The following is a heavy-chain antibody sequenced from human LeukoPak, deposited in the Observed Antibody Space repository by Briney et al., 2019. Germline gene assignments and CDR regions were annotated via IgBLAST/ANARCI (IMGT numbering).Heavy chain of an antibody. CDR3: AKLDVVVTAIGDY. CDR2: ISGSGGST. J-gene: IGHJ4*02. V-gene: IGHV3-23*01. D-gene: IGHD2-21*02. Sequence: GGSLRLSCAASGFTFSGYAMSWVRQAPGKGLEWVSAISGSGGSTYYADSVKGRFTISRDNSKNTLYLQMNSLRAEDTAVYYCAKLDVVVTAIGDYWGQGTLVTVSS. CDR1: GFTFSGYA.